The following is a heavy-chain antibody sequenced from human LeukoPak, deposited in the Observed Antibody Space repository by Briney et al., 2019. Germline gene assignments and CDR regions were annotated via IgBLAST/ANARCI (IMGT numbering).Heavy chain of an antibody. CDR2: IYYSGST. J-gene: IGHJ4*02. V-gene: IGHV4-31*03. CDR1: GGSISSGGYY. Sequence: SQTLSLTCTVSGGSISSGGYYWSWIRQHPGKGLEWIGYIYYSGSTYYNPSLKSRVTISVDTSKNQFSLKLSSVTAADTAVYYCWGSTSSNFDYWGQGTLATVSS. D-gene: IGHD2-2*01. CDR3: WGSTSSNFDY.